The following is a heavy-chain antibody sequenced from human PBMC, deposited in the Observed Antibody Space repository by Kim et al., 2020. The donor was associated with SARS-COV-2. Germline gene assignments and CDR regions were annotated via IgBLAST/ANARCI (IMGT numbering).Heavy chain of an antibody. CDR2: IDPSDSYT. J-gene: IGHJ3*02. CDR1: GYSFTSYW. V-gene: IGHV5-10-1*01. CDR3: ARRRLGGSMGMDAFDI. Sequence: GESLKISCKGSGYSFTSYWISWVRQMPGKGLEWMGRIDPSDSYTNYSPSFQGHVTISADKSISTAYLQWSSLKASDTAMYYCARRRLGGSMGMDAFDIWGQGTMVTVSS. D-gene: IGHD1-26*01.